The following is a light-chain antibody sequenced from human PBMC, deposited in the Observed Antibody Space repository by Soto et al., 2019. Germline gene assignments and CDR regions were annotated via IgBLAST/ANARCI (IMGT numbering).Light chain of an antibody. CDR3: QPYKHCPL. V-gene: IGKV3D-20*01. J-gene: IGKJ5*01. Sequence: EIVLTQSPATLSLSPGERATLSCWASQSVSSSYLAWYQQKPGLAPRLLIYDASSRATGIPDRFSGSGSGTDFTLTISRLELEDLAVYYCQPYKHCPLLGQGTRLEI. CDR2: DAS. CDR1: QSVSSSY.